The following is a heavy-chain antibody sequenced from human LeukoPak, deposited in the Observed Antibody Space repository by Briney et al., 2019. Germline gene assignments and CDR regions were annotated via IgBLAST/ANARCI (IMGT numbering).Heavy chain of an antibody. CDR2: IKQDGSEK. Sequence: GGSLRLSCPASGFTFSSYWMSWVRQAPGKGLEWVANIKQDGSEKYYVDSVKGRFTISRDNAKNSLYLQMNSLRAEDTAVYYCATDSGDYWGQGTLVTVSS. J-gene: IGHJ4*02. CDR3: ATDSGDY. D-gene: IGHD1-26*01. V-gene: IGHV3-7*01. CDR1: GFTFSSYW.